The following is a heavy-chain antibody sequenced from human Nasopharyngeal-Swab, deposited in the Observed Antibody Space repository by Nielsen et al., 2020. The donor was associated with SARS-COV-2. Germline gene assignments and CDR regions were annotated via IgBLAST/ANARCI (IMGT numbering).Heavy chain of an antibody. CDR1: GFTVSSNY. Sequence: GESLKISCAAFGFTVSSNYMSWVRQAPGKGLEWVSVIYSGSSTYYADSVKGRFTTSRDNSKNTLYLQMNSLRAEDTAVYYCARVSYYYGSGDYWGQGTLVTVSS. CDR3: ARVSYYYGSGDY. D-gene: IGHD3-10*01. V-gene: IGHV3-66*01. CDR2: IYSGSST. J-gene: IGHJ4*02.